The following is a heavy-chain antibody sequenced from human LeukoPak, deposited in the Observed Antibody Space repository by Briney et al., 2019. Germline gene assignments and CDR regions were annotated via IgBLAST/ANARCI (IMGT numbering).Heavy chain of an antibody. Sequence: ASVKVSCKASGYAFTSYGISWVRQAPGQGLEWMGWISAYNGNTNYAQKLQGRVTMTTDTSTSTAYMELRSLRSDDTAVYYCARSFYDSSGPQLDYWGQGTLVTVSS. CDR1: GYAFTSYG. J-gene: IGHJ4*02. CDR2: ISAYNGNT. V-gene: IGHV1-18*01. D-gene: IGHD3-22*01. CDR3: ARSFYDSSGPQLDY.